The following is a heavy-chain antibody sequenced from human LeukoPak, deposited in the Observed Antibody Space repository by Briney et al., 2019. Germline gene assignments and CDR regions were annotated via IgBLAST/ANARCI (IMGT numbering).Heavy chain of an antibody. Sequence: ASVKVSSKASGGTFIIYTVSWGRQAPGQGREWMGRIIPILGIANYTQKFQGRVTITADKSTSTAYMELSSLRSEDTAVYYCARDYDLREPGWFDPWGQGTLVTVSS. V-gene: IGHV1-69*10. D-gene: IGHD3-3*01. CDR2: IIPILGIA. CDR3: ARDYDLREPGWFDP. J-gene: IGHJ5*02. CDR1: GGTFIIYT.